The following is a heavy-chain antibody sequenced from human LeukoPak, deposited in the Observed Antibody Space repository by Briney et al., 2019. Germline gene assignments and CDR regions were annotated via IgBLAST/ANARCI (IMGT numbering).Heavy chain of an antibody. Sequence: SETLSLTCAVYGVSFSGYYWSWIRQPPGKGLEWLGEINHSGSTNYNPSLKSRVTISVDTSKNQFSLKLSSVTAADTAVYYCAREPLYCSSTSCYRDYWGQGTLVTVSS. CDR1: GVSFSGYY. V-gene: IGHV4-34*01. CDR3: AREPLYCSSTSCYRDY. J-gene: IGHJ4*02. CDR2: INHSGST. D-gene: IGHD2-2*02.